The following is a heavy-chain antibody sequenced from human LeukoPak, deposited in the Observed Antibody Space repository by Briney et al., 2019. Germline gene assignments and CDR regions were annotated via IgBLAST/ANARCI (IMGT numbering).Heavy chain of an antibody. CDR3: AREGPFGSGRYSDY. D-gene: IGHD3-10*01. CDR2: IYYTGST. CDR1: GGSISSGDYY. V-gene: IGHV4-30-4*08. Sequence: SQTLSLTCSVSGGSISSGDYYWSWIRQPPGKGLEWIGYIYYTGSTYYNPSLKSRITITLDTSKNQFSLKLSSVTAADTAVYYCAREGPFGSGRYSDYWGQGTLVTVSS. J-gene: IGHJ4*02.